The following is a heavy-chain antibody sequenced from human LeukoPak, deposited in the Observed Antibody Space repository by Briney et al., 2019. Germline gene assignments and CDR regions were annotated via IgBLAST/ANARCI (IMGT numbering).Heavy chain of an antibody. V-gene: IGHV4-30-2*01. CDR3: ARVTYCSSTSCYSYFDY. D-gene: IGHD2-2*02. Sequence: SETLSLTCAVSGGSICSGGYSWSWSRQPPGEGLEWIGYIYLGGSTYYNPSLQSRVTISVHRSKTQFCRPLSSATAAHTAVYYCARVTYCSSTSCYSYFDYWGQGTLVTVSS. CDR2: IYLGGST. CDR1: GGSICSGGYS. J-gene: IGHJ4*02.